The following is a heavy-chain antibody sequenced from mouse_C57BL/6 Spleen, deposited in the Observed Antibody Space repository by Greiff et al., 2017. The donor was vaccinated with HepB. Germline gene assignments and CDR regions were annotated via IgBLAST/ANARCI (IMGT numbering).Heavy chain of an antibody. CDR3: ASHGYDRDWYFDV. Sequence: VKVIESGAELVKPGASVKMSCKASGYTFTTYPLEWMKQNHGKSLEWIGNFHPYNDDTKYNEKFKGKATLTVEKSSSTVYLELSRLTSDDSAVYYCASHGYDRDWYFDVWGTGTTVTVSS. J-gene: IGHJ1*03. CDR1: GYTFTTYP. V-gene: IGHV1-47*01. CDR2: FHPYNDDT. D-gene: IGHD2-2*01.